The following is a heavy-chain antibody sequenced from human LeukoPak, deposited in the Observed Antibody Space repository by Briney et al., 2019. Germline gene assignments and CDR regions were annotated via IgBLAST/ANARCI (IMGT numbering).Heavy chain of an antibody. CDR3: ARFRFLEWFLFDY. CDR2: IYTSGST. CDR1: GGSFSGYY. V-gene: IGHV4-59*10. Sequence: PSETLSLTCAVYGGSFSGYYWSWIRQPAGKGLEWIGRIYTSGSTNYNPSLKSRVTISVDTSKNQFSLKLSSVTAADTAVYYCARFRFLEWFLFDYWGQGTLVTVSS. D-gene: IGHD3-3*01. J-gene: IGHJ4*02.